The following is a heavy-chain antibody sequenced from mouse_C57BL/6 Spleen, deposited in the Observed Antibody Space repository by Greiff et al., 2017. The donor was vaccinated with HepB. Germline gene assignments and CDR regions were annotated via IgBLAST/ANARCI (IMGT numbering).Heavy chain of an antibody. CDR1: GYTFTDHT. CDR2: IYPRDGST. Sequence: QVQLQQSDAELVTPGASVKISCTVSGYTFTDHTIHWMKQRPEQGLEWIGYIYPRDGSTKYNEKFKGTATLTADKSSSTAYMQLNSLTSEDSAVYFCARARGNYNWYVDVWGTGTTVTVSS. CDR3: ARARGNYNWYVDV. D-gene: IGHD2-1*01. V-gene: IGHV1-78*01. J-gene: IGHJ1*03.